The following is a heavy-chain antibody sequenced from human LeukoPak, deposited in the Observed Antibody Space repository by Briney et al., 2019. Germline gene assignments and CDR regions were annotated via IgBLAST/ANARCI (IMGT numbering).Heavy chain of an antibody. J-gene: IGHJ4*02. Sequence: ASAKVSCKASGYTFSSYGITWVRQAPGQGLEWMGWISPYDGTTNYAQNLQGRVTMTTDTSTSTAYLELGSLGSADTAVYYCARDGPRCSSTSCYYDDWGQGTLVTVAS. D-gene: IGHD2-2*01. CDR3: ARDGPRCSSTSCYYDD. V-gene: IGHV1-18*04. CDR2: ISPYDGTT. CDR1: GYTFSSYG.